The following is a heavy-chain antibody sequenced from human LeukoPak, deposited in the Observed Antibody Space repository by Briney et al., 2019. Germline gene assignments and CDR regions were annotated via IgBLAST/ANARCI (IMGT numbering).Heavy chain of an antibody. CDR3: ARESYLDYYYYYYMDV. CDR2: IYYSGST. J-gene: IGHJ6*03. CDR1: GGSISSYY. D-gene: IGHD1-26*01. V-gene: IGHV4-59*12. Sequence: PSETLSLTCTVSGGSISSYYWSWIRQPPGKGLEWIGYIYYSGSTYYNPSLKSRVTISVDTSKNQFSLKLSSVTAADTAVYYCARESYLDYYYYYYMDVWGKGTTATVSS.